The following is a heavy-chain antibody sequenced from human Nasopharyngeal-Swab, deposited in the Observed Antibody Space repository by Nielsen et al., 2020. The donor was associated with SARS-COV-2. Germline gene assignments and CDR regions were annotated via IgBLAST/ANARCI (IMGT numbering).Heavy chain of an antibody. Sequence: GESLKISCAASGFTFSSYEMNWVRQAPGKGLEWVSYISSSGSTIYYADSVTGRFTISRANAKNSLYLQMNSLRAEDTAVYYCAREGAEAMVNYYYYYGMDVWGQGTTVTVSS. CDR1: GFTFSSYE. V-gene: IGHV3-48*03. J-gene: IGHJ6*02. CDR3: AREGAEAMVNYYYYYGMDV. D-gene: IGHD5-18*01. CDR2: ISSSGSTI.